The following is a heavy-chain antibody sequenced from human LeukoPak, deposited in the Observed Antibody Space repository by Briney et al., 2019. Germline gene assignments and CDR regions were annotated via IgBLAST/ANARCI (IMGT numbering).Heavy chain of an antibody. CDR2: FNHNGIT. CDR3: ARGNRRLGYYGSGSRLPFDS. J-gene: IGHJ4*02. V-gene: IGHV4-34*01. CDR1: GGSFSAYDY. D-gene: IGHD3-10*01. Sequence: SETLSLTCGVYGGSFSAYDYWIWIRQPPGKGLEWIGEFNHNGITSYNPSLKSRVAISIDTSKNQFSLKLNSVTAADTAVYYCARGNRRLGYYGSGSRLPFDSWGQGTLVTVSS.